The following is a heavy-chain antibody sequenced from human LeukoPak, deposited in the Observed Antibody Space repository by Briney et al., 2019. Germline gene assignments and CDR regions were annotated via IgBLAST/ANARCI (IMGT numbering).Heavy chain of an antibody. CDR2: INPNSGGT. D-gene: IGHD4-17*01. CDR3: ASNYGDYYYYYGMDV. V-gene: IGHV1-2*02. CDR1: GYTFTGYY. Sequence: ASVNVSCKASGYTFTGYYMHWVRQAPGQGLEWMGWINPNSGGTNYAQKFQGRVTMTRDTSISTAYMELSRLRSDDTAVYYCASNYGDYYYYYGMDVWGEGTTVTVSS. J-gene: IGHJ6*01.